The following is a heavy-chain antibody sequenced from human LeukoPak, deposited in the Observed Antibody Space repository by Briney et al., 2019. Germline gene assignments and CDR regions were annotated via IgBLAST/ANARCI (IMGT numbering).Heavy chain of an antibody. CDR3: ARDLEAVAGTGVFDY. V-gene: IGHV1-46*01. CDR2: INPSGGST. Sequence: ASVKVSCKASGYTFTSHYMHWVRQAPGQGLEWMGIINPSGGSTSHAQKFQGRVTMTRDTSTSTVYMELSSLRSEDTAVYYCARDLEAVAGTGVFDYWGQGTLVTVSS. CDR1: GYTFTSHY. J-gene: IGHJ4*02. D-gene: IGHD6-19*01.